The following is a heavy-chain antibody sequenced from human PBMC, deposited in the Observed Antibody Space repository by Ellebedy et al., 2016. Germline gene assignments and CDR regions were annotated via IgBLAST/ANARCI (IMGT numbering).Heavy chain of an antibody. D-gene: IGHD3-9*01. CDR3: SSTLTFDS. J-gene: IGHJ4*02. V-gene: IGHV3-7*03. CDR1: GFNLGGYW. CDR2: IKQDDSEE. Sequence: GGSLRLSCAASGFNLGGYWMTWVRQAPGKGLEWVASIKQDDSEERYVDSVRGRFTVSRDNAKHSLYLQINSLRVEDTAVYYCSSTLTFDSWGQGAVVTVSP.